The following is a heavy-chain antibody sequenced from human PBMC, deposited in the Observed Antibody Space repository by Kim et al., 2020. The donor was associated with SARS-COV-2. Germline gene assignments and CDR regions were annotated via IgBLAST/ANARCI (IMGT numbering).Heavy chain of an antibody. Sequence: GGSLRLSCAASGFTFSNYWMHWVRQVPGKGLVWVSRLNPDGSSTSYADSVKGRFTISRDNAKNTLYLQMNGLRAEDTAVYYCTRSLYSGSCSEYWGQGMLVTVSS. V-gene: IGHV3-74*01. CDR2: LNPDGSST. CDR1: GFTFSNYW. D-gene: IGHD6-13*01. J-gene: IGHJ4*02. CDR3: TRSLYSGSCSEY.